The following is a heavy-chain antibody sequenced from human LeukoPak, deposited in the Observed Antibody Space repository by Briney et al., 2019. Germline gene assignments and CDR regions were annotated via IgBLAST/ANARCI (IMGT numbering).Heavy chain of an antibody. CDR3: AKQYYDFWSGYHY. CDR1: GLIFSNYA. CDR2: ISGSGGST. D-gene: IGHD3-3*01. V-gene: IGHV3-23*01. J-gene: IGHJ4*02. Sequence: GGSLRLSCAASGLIFSNYAMSWVRQAPGKGLEWVSAISGSGGSTYYADSVKGRFTISRDNSKNTLYLQMNSLRAEDTAVYYCAKQYYDFWSGYHYWGQGTLVTVSS.